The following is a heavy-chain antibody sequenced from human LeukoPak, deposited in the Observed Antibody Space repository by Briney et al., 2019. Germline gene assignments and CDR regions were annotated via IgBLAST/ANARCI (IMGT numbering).Heavy chain of an antibody. CDR1: GFTFSSYW. J-gene: IGHJ4*02. Sequence: GGSLRLSCAASGFTFSSYWMHWVRQAPGKGLEWVSYISSSGSTIYYADSVKGRFTISRDNAKNSLYLQMNSLRAEDTAVYYCARVGYDSSGYYYKLAYYFDYWGQGTLVTVSS. V-gene: IGHV3-48*04. CDR3: ARVGYDSSGYYYKLAYYFDY. CDR2: ISSSGSTI. D-gene: IGHD3-22*01.